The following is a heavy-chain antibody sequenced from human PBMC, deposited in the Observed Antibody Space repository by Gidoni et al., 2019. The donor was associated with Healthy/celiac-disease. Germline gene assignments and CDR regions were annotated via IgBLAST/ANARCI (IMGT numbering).Heavy chain of an antibody. CDR3: AKWGVTTIYYGMDV. V-gene: IGHV3-23*01. D-gene: IGHD4-4*01. Sequence: EVLLLEAGGGLVQPGGSLRLRCAASRFAFSSYAMSCVRQAPGKGLEWVSAIRGSGGSTYYADSVKGRFTTSRDNSKLTLYLQMNSLSADDTAVYYCAKWGVTTIYYGMDVWGQGTTVTVSS. CDR2: IRGSGGST. CDR1: RFAFSSYA. J-gene: IGHJ6*02.